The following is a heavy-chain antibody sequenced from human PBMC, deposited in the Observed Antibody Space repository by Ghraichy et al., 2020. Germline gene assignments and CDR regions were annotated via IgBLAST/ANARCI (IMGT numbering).Heavy chain of an antibody. J-gene: IGHJ4*02. V-gene: IGHV3-72*01. D-gene: IGHD4-17*01. CDR1: GFTFSDHY. Sequence: GGSLRLSCAASGFTFSDHYMDWVRQAPGKGLEWVGRTRNKANSYTTEYAASVKGRFTISRDDSKNSLYLQMNSLKTEDTAVYYCARVLMTTGSRALDYWGQGTLVTVSS. CDR2: TRNKANSYTT. CDR3: ARVLMTTGSRALDY.